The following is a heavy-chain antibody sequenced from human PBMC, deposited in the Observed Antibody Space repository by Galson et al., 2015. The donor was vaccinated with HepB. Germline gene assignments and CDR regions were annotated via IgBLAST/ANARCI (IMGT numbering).Heavy chain of an antibody. J-gene: IGHJ4*02. Sequence: SLRLSCAASGFIFNNFAIHWVRQAPGKTLEWVASISYDGRHQNYADSVKGRFSISRDNSRDMLYLQMNSLRPEDTAVYYTARDSGHSGSDYGLGFDYWGQGSLVTVSS. CDR3: ARDSGHSGSDYGLGFDY. V-gene: IGHV3-30*04. CDR2: ISYDGRHQ. D-gene: IGHD1-26*01. CDR1: GFIFNNFA.